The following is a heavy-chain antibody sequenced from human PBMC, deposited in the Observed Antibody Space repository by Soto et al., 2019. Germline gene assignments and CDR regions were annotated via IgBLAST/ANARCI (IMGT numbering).Heavy chain of an antibody. CDR3: ARAIGYYGMDV. J-gene: IGHJ6*02. Sequence: PWGSLRLSCAASGFSFINCWIHCFRQAPLMWLVWVSHINSDGSSTTYADSVKGRFTISRDNAKNTLYLQMNSLRAEDTAVYYCARAIGYYGMDVWGQGTTVTVSS. CDR2: INSDGSST. CDR1: GFSFINCW. V-gene: IGHV3-74*01. D-gene: IGHD3-22*01.